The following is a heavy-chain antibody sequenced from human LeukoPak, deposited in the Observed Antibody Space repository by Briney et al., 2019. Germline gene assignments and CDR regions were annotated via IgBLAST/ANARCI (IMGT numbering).Heavy chain of an antibody. CDR3: ARDPSSWYYYYMDV. Sequence: GGSLRLSCAASGFTFSSYSMNWVRQAPGKGLEWVSYISSSSSTIYYADSVKGRFTISRDNAKNSLYLQMNSLRAEDTAVYYCARDPSSWYYYYMDVWGKGTTATVSS. D-gene: IGHD6-13*01. CDR2: ISSSSSTI. V-gene: IGHV3-48*01. CDR1: GFTFSSYS. J-gene: IGHJ6*03.